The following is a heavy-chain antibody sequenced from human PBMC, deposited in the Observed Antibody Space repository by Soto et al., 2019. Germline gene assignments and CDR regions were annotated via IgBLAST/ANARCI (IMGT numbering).Heavy chain of an antibody. Sequence: GGSLRLSCAASGFTFSSYAMSWVRQAPGKGLEWVSAISGSGGSTYYADSVKGRFTISRDNSKNTLYLQMNSLRAEDTAVYYCAKVDKYYYDSSGYYPRHFDYWGQGTLVTVS. CDR1: GFTFSSYA. CDR3: AKVDKYYYDSSGYYPRHFDY. J-gene: IGHJ4*02. CDR2: ISGSGGST. V-gene: IGHV3-23*01. D-gene: IGHD3-22*01.